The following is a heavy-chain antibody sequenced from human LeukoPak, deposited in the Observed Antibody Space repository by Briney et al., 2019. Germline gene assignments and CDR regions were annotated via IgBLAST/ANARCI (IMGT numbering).Heavy chain of an antibody. CDR1: GFTFSIYG. J-gene: IGHJ1*01. CDR3: ARDPEVPAAMWPEYFQH. CDR2: ISSSSSTI. V-gene: IGHV3-48*04. D-gene: IGHD2-2*01. Sequence: GGSLRLSCAASGFTFSIYGMTWVRQAPGKGLEWVSYISSSSSTIYYADSVKGRFTISRDNAKNSLYLQMNSLRAEDTAVYYCARDPEVPAAMWPEYFQHWGQGTLVTVSS.